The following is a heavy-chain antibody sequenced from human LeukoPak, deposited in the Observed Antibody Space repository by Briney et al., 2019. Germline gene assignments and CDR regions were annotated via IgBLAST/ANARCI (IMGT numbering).Heavy chain of an antibody. CDR3: AKSGSGYYYDSSGLDY. J-gene: IGHJ4*02. CDR1: GFTFSSYA. Sequence: GGSLRLSCAASGFTFSSYAMSWVRQAPGNRLEPVSAISGSGGSTYYADSVKGRFTISRDNSKNTLYLQMNSLRAEDTAVYYCAKSGSGYYYDSSGLDYWGQGTLVTVSS. V-gene: IGHV3-23*01. CDR2: ISGSGGST. D-gene: IGHD3-22*01.